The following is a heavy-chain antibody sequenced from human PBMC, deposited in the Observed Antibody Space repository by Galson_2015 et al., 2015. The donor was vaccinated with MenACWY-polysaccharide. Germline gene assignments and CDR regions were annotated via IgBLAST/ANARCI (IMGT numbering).Heavy chain of an antibody. Sequence: QSGAEVKKPGESLEISCKGSGYSFSYWIAWVRQMPGKGLEWMGVINPGDSDTRYSPSFQGQVTISADKSISTVYLQWSSLKASDTAMYYCARQDGYALFFFDSWGQGTLVTVSS. CDR1: GYSFSYW. CDR2: INPGDSDT. D-gene: IGHD5-24*01. V-gene: IGHV5-51*01. J-gene: IGHJ4*02. CDR3: ARQDGYALFFFDS.